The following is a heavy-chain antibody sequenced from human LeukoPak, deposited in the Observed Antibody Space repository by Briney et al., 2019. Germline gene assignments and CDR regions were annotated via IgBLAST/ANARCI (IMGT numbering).Heavy chain of an antibody. V-gene: IGHV4-34*01. CDR2: INHSGST. CDR1: GGSFSGYY. Sequence: SETLSLTCAVYGGSFSGYYWSWIRQPPGKGLEWTAEINHSGSTNYNPSLKSRVTISVDTSKNQFSLKLSSVTAADTAVYYCARRGSGSYGYNWFDPWGQGTLVTVSS. CDR3: ARRGSGSYGYNWFDP. D-gene: IGHD1-26*01. J-gene: IGHJ5*02.